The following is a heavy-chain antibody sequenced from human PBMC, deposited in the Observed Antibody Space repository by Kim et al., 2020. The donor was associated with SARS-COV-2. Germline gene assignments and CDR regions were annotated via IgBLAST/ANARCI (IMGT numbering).Heavy chain of an antibody. Sequence: SETLSLTCTVSGGSVSSGSYYWSWIRQPPGKGLEWIGYIYYSGSTNYNPSLKSRVTISVDTSKNQFSLKLSSVTAADTAVYYCARVLDGQLVRGYYFDYWGQGTLVTVSS. CDR3: ARVLDGQLVRGYYFDY. CDR2: IYYSGST. J-gene: IGHJ4*02. CDR1: GGSVSSGSYY. D-gene: IGHD6-6*01. V-gene: IGHV4-61*01.